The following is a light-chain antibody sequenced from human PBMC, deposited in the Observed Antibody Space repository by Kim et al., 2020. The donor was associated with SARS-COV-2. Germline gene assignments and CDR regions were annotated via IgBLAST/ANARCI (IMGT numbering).Light chain of an antibody. CDR1: RSDIGGHDS. J-gene: IGLJ3*02. Sequence: GQSVPISCTGTRSDIGGHDSVSWYQQHTGTAPKFMIYDVTKRSSGVPDRVSGSKSGSTAFLTVFGLQAEDEAYYYCTSYAGSDILLFGGGTKVTVL. CDR3: TSYAGSDILL. CDR2: DVT. V-gene: IGLV2-8*01.